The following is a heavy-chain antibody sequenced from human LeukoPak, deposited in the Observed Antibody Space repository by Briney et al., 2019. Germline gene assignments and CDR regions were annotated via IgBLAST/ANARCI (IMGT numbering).Heavy chain of an antibody. CDR1: RYTFTSYV. V-gene: IGHV1-18*01. Sequence: ASVKASCEASRYTFTSYVISWVRQAPGQGLEWMGWISAYNGNTNYAQKLQGRVTMTTDTSTSTDYMELRSMRSDDTAVYYCARTVIVATIGDAFDIWGQGTMVTVSS. CDR2: ISAYNGNT. CDR3: ARTVIVATIGDAFDI. J-gene: IGHJ3*02. D-gene: IGHD5-12*01.